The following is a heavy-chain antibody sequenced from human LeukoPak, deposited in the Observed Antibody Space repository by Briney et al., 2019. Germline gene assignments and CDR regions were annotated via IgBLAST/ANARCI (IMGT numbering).Heavy chain of an antibody. V-gene: IGHV1-2*02. CDR3: ARDGLGGSGAFDI. Sequence: EASVKVSCKASGYTFTGYYIHWVRQAPGQGLEWMGWINPDSGGTNYAQKFQGGVSMTRDTSISTAYMELSRLRSDDTAVYYCARDGLGGSGAFDIWGQGTMVTVPS. CDR1: GYTFTGYY. D-gene: IGHD3-16*01. J-gene: IGHJ3*02. CDR2: INPDSGGT.